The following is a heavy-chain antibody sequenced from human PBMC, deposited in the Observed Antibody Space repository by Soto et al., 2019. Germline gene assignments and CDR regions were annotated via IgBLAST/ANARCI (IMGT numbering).Heavy chain of an antibody. CDR3: TRGQWSDRFLN. Sequence: QVQLQQWGAGLLKPSETLSLTCAVYGEALNSFYWSWIRQPPGKGLEWIGEINDSGRINYNPSLRIRVTISAVALSVQFSLRLNSVTAADTAVYYCTRGQWSDRFLNWGQGTLLTVSS. J-gene: IGHJ4*02. V-gene: IGHV4-34*01. CDR1: GEALNSFY. CDR2: INDSGRI. D-gene: IGHD2-15*01.